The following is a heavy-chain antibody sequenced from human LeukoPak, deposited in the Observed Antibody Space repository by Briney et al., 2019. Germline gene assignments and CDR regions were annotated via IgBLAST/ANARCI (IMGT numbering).Heavy chain of an antibody. J-gene: IGHJ6*04. CDR3: AELGITMIGGV. CDR2: ISGSGGST. Sequence: GGSLRLSCAASGFTFSNYGMHWVRQAPGKGLEWVSAISGSGGSTYYADSVKGRFTISRDNSKNTLYLQMNSLRAEDTAVYYCAELGITMIGGVWGKGTTVTISS. V-gene: IGHV3-23*01. D-gene: IGHD3-10*02. CDR1: GFTFSNYG.